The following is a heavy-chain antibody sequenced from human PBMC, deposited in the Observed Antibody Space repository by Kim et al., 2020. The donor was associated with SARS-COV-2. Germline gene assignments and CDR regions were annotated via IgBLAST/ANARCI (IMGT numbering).Heavy chain of an antibody. Sequence: GGSLRLSCVGSGYLFSAYAMSWVRQGPGKGLEWVSGISGSGSKTYYADSVKGRFTISRDNSKNTLFLQMDSLRADDTAVYYCAKASFSDTSGYFHYWGQGTLVTVSS. J-gene: IGHJ4*02. V-gene: IGHV3-23*01. CDR1: GYLFSAYA. CDR2: ISGSGSKT. CDR3: AKASFSDTSGYFHY. D-gene: IGHD3-22*01.